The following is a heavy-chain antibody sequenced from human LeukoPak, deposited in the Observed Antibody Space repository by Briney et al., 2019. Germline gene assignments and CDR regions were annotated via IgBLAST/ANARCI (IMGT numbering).Heavy chain of an antibody. Sequence: GRSLRLSCAASGFTFSSYAMHWVRQAPGKGLEWVAVISYDGSNKYYADSVKGRFTISRDNSKNTLYLQMNSLRAEDTAVYYCARDLVTMRNPVGRTDYWGQGTLVTVSS. CDR2: ISYDGSNK. CDR1: GFTFSSYA. CDR3: ARDLVTMRNPVGRTDY. J-gene: IGHJ4*02. V-gene: IGHV3-30-3*01. D-gene: IGHD3-22*01.